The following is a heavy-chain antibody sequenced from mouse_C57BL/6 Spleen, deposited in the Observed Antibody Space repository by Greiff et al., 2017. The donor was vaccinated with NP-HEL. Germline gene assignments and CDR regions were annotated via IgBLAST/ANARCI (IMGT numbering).Heavy chain of an antibody. D-gene: IGHD2-5*01. V-gene: IGHV1-52*01. CDR3: ARGSKAMDY. J-gene: IGHJ4*01. CDR1: GYTFTSYW. Sequence: VQLQESGAELVRPGSSVKLSCKASGYTFTSYWMHWVKQRPIQGLEWIGNIDPSDSETHYNQKFKDKATLTVDKSSSTAYMQLSSLTSEDSAVYYCARGSKAMDYWGQGTSVTVSS. CDR2: IDPSDSET.